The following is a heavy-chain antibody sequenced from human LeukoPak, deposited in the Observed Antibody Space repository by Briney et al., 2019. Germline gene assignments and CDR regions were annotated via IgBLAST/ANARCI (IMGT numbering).Heavy chain of an antibody. CDR1: GFTFSSYG. V-gene: IGHV3-30*02. J-gene: IGHJ4*02. Sequence: GGSLRLSCAASGFTFSSYGMQWVRQAPGKGLEWVAFIRYDGTNKYYVDSVKGRFTISRDNSKNTLYLQMNSLRAEDTAVYYCAKDLKWANIVVVPAFDYWGQGTLVTVSS. D-gene: IGHD2-2*01. CDR2: IRYDGTNK. CDR3: AKDLKWANIVVVPAFDY.